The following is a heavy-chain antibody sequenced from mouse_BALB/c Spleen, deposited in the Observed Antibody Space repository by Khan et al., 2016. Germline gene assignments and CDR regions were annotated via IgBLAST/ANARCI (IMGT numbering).Heavy chain of an antibody. CDR3: ASDRESLIIYWYFDV. Sequence: EVQLQESGPELVKPGASVKMSCKASGYTFTNYVMHWVKQKLGQGLEWIGYINPYIDGTEYNEKFKGKATLTSDKSSSTDYMELSSLPSEDSAVYYCASDRESLIIYWYFDVWGAGTPVTVSS. J-gene: IGHJ1*01. CDR1: GYTFTNYV. V-gene: IGHV1S136*01. D-gene: IGHD2-4*01. CDR2: INPYIDGT.